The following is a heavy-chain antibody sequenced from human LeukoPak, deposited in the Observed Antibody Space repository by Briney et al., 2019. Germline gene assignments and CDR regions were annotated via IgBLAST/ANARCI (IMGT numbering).Heavy chain of an antibody. J-gene: IGHJ4*02. CDR1: GGTFSSYA. CDR2: IIPILGIA. CDR3: ARDDPYSSGWYHDY. V-gene: IGHV1-69*04. Sequence: ASVKVSCKASGGTFSSYAISWVRQAPGQGLEWMGRIIPILGIANYAQKFQGRVTFTADKSTSTAYMELSSLRSEDTAVYYCARDDPYSSGWYHDYWGQGTLVTVSS. D-gene: IGHD6-19*01.